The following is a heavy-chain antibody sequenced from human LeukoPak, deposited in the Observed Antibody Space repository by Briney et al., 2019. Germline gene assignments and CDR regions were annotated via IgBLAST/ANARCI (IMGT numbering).Heavy chain of an antibody. CDR2: ISSGSTYT. J-gene: IGHJ4*02. Sequence: GGSLRLSCEVSGFTFSDHYMSWIRQAPGKRLEWVSYISSGSTYTNYADSVEGRFTISRDNAKHSLYLQMNSLRAEDTAVYYCARGDYGGDYFDYWGQGTLVTVSS. CDR3: ARGDYGGDYFDY. V-gene: IGHV3-11*05. CDR1: GFTFSDHY. D-gene: IGHD4-23*01.